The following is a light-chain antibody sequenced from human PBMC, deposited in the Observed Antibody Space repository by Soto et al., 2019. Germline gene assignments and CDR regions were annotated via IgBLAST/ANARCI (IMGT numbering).Light chain of an antibody. V-gene: IGLV2-14*03. CDR2: DVS. CDR3: SSYTSSSTYVV. Sequence: QSVLTQPASVSGSPGQSITISCIGTSSDVGGYNYVSWYQHHPGKAPKLMIYDVSNRPSGVSNRFSGSKSGNTASLTISGLQAEDETDYYCSSYTSSSTYVVFGGGTKVTVL. J-gene: IGLJ2*01. CDR1: SSDVGGYNY.